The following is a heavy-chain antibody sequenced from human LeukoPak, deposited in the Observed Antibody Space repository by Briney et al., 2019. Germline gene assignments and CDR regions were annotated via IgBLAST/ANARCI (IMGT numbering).Heavy chain of an antibody. CDR1: GYTFTSYD. CDR3: AKAVLYSYGTGPDY. D-gene: IGHD5-18*01. CDR2: MNPNSGNT. J-gene: IGHJ4*02. V-gene: IGHV1-8*01. Sequence: ASVKVSCKASGYTFTSYDINWVRQATGQGLEWMGWMNPNSGNTGYAQKFQGRVTMTRNTSISTAYMELSSLRSEDTAVYYCAKAVLYSYGTGPDYWGQGTLVTVSS.